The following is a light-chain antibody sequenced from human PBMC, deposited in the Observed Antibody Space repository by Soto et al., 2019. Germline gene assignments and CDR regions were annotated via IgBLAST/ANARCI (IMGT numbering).Light chain of an antibody. CDR2: EVS. CDR3: SSYTSTSTPCV. V-gene: IGLV2-14*01. Sequence: QSVLTQRASVSGSPGQSITISCTGTSSDVGGYNYVSWYQLHPGKAPKLIIYEVSHRPSGASNHFSGYKSGNTASLTISGLQAEDEADYYCSSYTSTSTPCVFGTGTKVTVL. J-gene: IGLJ1*01. CDR1: SSDVGGYNY.